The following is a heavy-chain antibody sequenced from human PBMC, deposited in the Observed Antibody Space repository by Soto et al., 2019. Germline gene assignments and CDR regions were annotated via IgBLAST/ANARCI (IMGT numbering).Heavy chain of an antibody. V-gene: IGHV3-30*18. CDR1: GFTFSSYG. J-gene: IGHJ6*02. Sequence: GGSLRLSCSASGFTFSSYGMHWVRQDPGKGLEWVAVISYDGSNKYYADSVKCRFTISRDNSKNTLYLQMNSLRAADTAVYYCAKEGGLYYYYGMDVWGQVSTVTFSS. D-gene: IGHD3-16*01. CDR2: ISYDGSNK. CDR3: AKEGGLYYYYGMDV.